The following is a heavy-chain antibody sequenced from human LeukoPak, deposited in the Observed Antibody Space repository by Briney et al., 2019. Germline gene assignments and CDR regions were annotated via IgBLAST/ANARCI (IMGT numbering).Heavy chain of an antibody. D-gene: IGHD4-17*01. Sequence: PGGSLRLSCAASGFIVSSNYMSWVRQAPGKGLEWVSVIYSGGTTYYADSVKGRFAISRDHSKNTLYLQMNSLRAEDTAVYYCARSDSGSAFDIWGQGTMVTVSS. J-gene: IGHJ3*02. V-gene: IGHV3-66*01. CDR3: ARSDSGSAFDI. CDR1: GFIVSSNY. CDR2: IYSGGTT.